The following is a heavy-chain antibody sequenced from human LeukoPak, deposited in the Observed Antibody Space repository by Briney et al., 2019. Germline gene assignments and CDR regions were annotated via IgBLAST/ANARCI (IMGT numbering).Heavy chain of an antibody. V-gene: IGHV4-34*01. CDR3: ARDPGRIAVAGTSHGMDV. CDR1: GGSFSGYY. Sequence: PSETLSLTCAVYGGSFSGYYWSWIRQPPGKGLEWIGEINHSGSTNYNPSLKSRVTISVDTSKNQFSLRLSSVTAADKAVYYCARDPGRIAVAGTSHGMDVWGQGTTVTVSS. D-gene: IGHD6-19*01. J-gene: IGHJ6*02. CDR2: INHSGST.